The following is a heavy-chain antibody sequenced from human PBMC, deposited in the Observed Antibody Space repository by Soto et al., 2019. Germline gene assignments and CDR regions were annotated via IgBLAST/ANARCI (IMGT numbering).Heavy chain of an antibody. Sequence: GSLRLSCAASGFTFSSYAMSWVRQAPGKGLEWVSAISGSGGSTYYADSVKGRFTISRDNSKNTLYLQMNSLRAEDTAVYYCAIGLRYFDWLLYPSYYFDYWGQGTLVTVSS. CDR1: GFTFSSYA. V-gene: IGHV3-23*01. CDR3: AIGLRYFDWLLYPSYYFDY. D-gene: IGHD3-9*01. CDR2: ISGSGGST. J-gene: IGHJ4*02.